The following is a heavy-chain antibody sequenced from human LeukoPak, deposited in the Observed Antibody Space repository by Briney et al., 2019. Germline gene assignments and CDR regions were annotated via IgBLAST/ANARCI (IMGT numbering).Heavy chain of an antibody. Sequence: PGGSLRLSCAASGFTFSSYGMHWVRQAPGKGLEWVAVISYDGSNKYYADSVKGRFTISRDNSKHTLYLQMNSLRAEDTAVYYCAKDRAPDTAMVLSDYWGQGTLVTVSS. V-gene: IGHV3-30*18. D-gene: IGHD5-18*01. CDR3: AKDRAPDTAMVLSDY. CDR2: ISYDGSNK. J-gene: IGHJ4*02. CDR1: GFTFSSYG.